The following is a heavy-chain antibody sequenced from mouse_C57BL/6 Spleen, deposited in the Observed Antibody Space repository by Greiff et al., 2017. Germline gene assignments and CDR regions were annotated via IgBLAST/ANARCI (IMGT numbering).Heavy chain of an antibody. V-gene: IGHV14-4*01. D-gene: IGHD1-1*01. CDR1: GFNINDDY. CDR3: TTRVTTVVYWYFDV. Sequence: VQLQESGAELVRPGASVKLSCTASGFNINDDYMHWVKQRPEQGLEWIGWIDPENGDTEYASKFQGKATITADPSSNTASLQLSSLTSEDTAVYYCTTRVTTVVYWYFDVWGTGTTVTVSS. J-gene: IGHJ1*03. CDR2: IDPENGDT.